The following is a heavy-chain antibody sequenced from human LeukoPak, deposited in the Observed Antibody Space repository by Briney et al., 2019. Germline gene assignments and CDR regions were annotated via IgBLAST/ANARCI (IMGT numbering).Heavy chain of an antibody. J-gene: IGHJ4*02. Sequence: GESLKISCQGSGYIFTNSWIGWVRQMPGKGLEWMGIIYPSDSDTRYSPSFQGQVTISADKSINTAYLQWSSLKASDTAMYYCARPQNSGVDYWGQGTLVTVSS. CDR1: GYIFTNSW. D-gene: IGHD4-23*01. CDR2: IYPSDSDT. CDR3: ARPQNSGVDY. V-gene: IGHV5-51*01.